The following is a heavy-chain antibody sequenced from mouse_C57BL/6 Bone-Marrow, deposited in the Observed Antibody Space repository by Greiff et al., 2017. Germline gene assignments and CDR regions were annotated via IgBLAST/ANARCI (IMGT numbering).Heavy chain of an antibody. CDR2: IYPRSGNT. D-gene: IGHD1-1*01. CDR1: GYTFTSYG. V-gene: IGHV1-81*01. CDR3: ARRGDYYYGSSYAY. Sequence: VQLQQSGAELARPGASVKLSCKASGYTFTSYGISWVKERTGQGLEWIGEIYPRSGNTYYNEKFKGKATLTADKSSSTAYMELRSLTSEDSAVYFWARRGDYYYGSSYAYWGQGTLVTVSA. J-gene: IGHJ3*01.